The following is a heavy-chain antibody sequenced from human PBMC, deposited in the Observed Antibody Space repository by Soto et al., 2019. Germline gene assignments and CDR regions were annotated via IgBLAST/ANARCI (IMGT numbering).Heavy chain of an antibody. J-gene: IGHJ4*02. Sequence: GGSLRLSCAASGFTFSSYEMNWVRQAPGKGLEWVSYISSSGSTIYYADSVKGRFTISRDNAKNSLYLQMNSLRAEDTAVYYCAILSGSFSFDYWGQGTLVTVSS. V-gene: IGHV3-48*03. CDR3: AILSGSFSFDY. CDR2: ISSSGSTI. CDR1: GFTFSSYE. D-gene: IGHD1-26*01.